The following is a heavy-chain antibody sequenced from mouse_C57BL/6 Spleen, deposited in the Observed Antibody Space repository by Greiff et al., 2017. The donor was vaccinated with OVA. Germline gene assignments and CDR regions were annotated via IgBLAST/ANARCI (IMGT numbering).Heavy chain of an antibody. CDR3: TPFITTVVATEYFDV. CDR1: GFNIKDYY. CDR2: IDPEDGDT. D-gene: IGHD1-1*01. V-gene: IGHV14-1*01. Sequence: EVKLQESGAELVRPGASVKLSCTASGFNIKDYYMHWVKQRPEQGLEWIGRIDPEDGDTEYAPKFQGKATMTADTSSNTAYLQLSSLTSEDTAVYYCTPFITTVVATEYFDVWGTGTTVTVSS. J-gene: IGHJ1*03.